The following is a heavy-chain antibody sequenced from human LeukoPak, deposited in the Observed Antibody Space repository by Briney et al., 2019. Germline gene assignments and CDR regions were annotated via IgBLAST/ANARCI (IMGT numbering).Heavy chain of an antibody. V-gene: IGHV1-2*02. CDR1: GYTFTGYY. CDR3: ARARDGMDV. CDR2: INPNSDGT. Sequence: ASVKVSCKASGYTFTGYYMHWVRQAPGQGLEWMGWINPNSDGTNYAQKFQGRVTMTRDTSTSTTYMEVGRLRSDDTAVYYCARARDGMDVWGQGTPVTVSS. J-gene: IGHJ6*02. D-gene: IGHD3-10*01.